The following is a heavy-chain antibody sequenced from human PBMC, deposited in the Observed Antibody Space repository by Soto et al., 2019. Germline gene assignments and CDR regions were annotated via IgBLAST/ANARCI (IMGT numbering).Heavy chain of an antibody. Sequence: SETLSLTCAVHGGSFSGYIWTWIRQPPGKGLQWIGQINHSGSTYYNPSLRSRVSISVYTSNDQFSLELSSVTAADTAVYYCASIDADGYKRFDYWGQGTLVTVSS. CDR2: INHSGST. J-gene: IGHJ4*02. CDR3: ASIDADGYKRFDY. D-gene: IGHD5-12*01. V-gene: IGHV4-34*01. CDR1: GGSFSGYI.